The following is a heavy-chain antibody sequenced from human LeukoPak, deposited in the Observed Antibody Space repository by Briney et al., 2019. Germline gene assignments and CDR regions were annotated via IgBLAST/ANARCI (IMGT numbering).Heavy chain of an antibody. CDR1: GFTFSSYG. D-gene: IGHD6-13*01. V-gene: IGHV3-30*18. CDR3: AKDPRAWGSSWNYYYYMDV. CDR2: ISYDGSNK. J-gene: IGHJ6*03. Sequence: GGSLRLSCAASGFTFSSYGMHWVRQAPGKGLEWVAVISYDGSNKYYADSVKGRFTISRDNSKNTLYLQMNSLRAEDTAVYYCAKDPRAWGSSWNYYYYMDVWGKGTTVNISS.